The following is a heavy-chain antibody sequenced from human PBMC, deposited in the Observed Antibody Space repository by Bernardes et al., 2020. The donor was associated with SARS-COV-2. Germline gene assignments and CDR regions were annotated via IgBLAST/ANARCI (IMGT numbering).Heavy chain of an antibody. V-gene: IGHV3-23*01. CDR3: AKGYCDDSPFYFDY. J-gene: IGHJ4*02. D-gene: IGHD3-10*01. CDR2: ISGSGHST. CDR1: GFTFSTYA. Sequence: GGSLRLSCASCGFTFSTYATSWVRRVPGKGMEWVSSISGSGHSTYYADSVKGRFTISRDNSNNALILQMHSLRVEDTAIYYCAKGYCDDSPFYFDYWGQGTQVTVSS.